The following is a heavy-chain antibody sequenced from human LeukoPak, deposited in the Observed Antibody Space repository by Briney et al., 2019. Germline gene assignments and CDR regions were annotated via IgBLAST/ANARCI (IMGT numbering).Heavy chain of an antibody. CDR2: IKQYGTEK. J-gene: IGHJ6*02. Sequence: GKSLRLSCAASGFTFSTYAMHWVRQAPGKGLEWVANIKQYGTEKYYVDSVKGRFTISRDNAKNSLYLQMNSLRAEDTAVYYCARDPLEDSRWYYYGMDVWGQGTTVTVS. CDR3: ARDPLEDSRWYYYGMDV. D-gene: IGHD6-13*01. CDR1: GFTFSTYA. V-gene: IGHV3-7*04.